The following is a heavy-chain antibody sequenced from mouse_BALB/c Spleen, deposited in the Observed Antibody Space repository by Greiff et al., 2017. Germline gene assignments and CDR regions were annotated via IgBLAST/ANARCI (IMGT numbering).Heavy chain of an antibody. J-gene: IGHJ3*01. CDR2: IDPANGNT. CDR3: ARGGLRRGAWFAY. D-gene: IGHD2-4*01. V-gene: IGHV14-3*02. Sequence: EVQLQQSGAELVKPGASVKLSCTASGFNIKDTYMHWVKQRPEQGLEWIGRIDPANGNTKYDPKFQGKATITADTSSNTAYLQLSSLTSEDTAVYYCARGGLRRGAWFAYWGQGTLVTVSA. CDR1: GFNIKDTY.